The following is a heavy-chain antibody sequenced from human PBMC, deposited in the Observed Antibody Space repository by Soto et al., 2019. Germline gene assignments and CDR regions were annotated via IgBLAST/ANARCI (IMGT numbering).Heavy chain of an antibody. CDR1: GFTFSRYG. J-gene: IGHJ6*02. CDR3: AKVGTYYYYGMDV. D-gene: IGHD1-1*01. V-gene: IGHV3-30*18. Sequence: GGSLRLSCAASGFTFSRYGMNLVREAPGKGLKCVAVIAYDGSNKYYAASVKGRFTISRTNYKNTRYLQMNSLRAEDTAVYYCAKVGTYYYYGMDVWGQGTTVTVSS. CDR2: IAYDGSNK.